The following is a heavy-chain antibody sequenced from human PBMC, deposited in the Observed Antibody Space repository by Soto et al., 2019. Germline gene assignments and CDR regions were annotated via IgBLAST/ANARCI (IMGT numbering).Heavy chain of an antibody. CDR1: GFTFSSYA. CDR2: ISYDGSNK. CDR3: ARRAGYSSSWTNFYYYGMDV. D-gene: IGHD6-13*01. J-gene: IGHJ6*02. V-gene: IGHV3-30-3*01. Sequence: VGSLRLSCAASGFTFSSYAMHWVRQAPGKGLEWVAVISYDGSNKYYADSVKGRFTISRDNSKNTLYLQMNSLRAEDTAVYYCARRAGYSSSWTNFYYYGMDVWGQGTTVTVSS.